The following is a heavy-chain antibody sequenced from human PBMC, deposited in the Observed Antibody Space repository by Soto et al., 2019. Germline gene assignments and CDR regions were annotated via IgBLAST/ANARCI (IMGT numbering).Heavy chain of an antibody. CDR1: GGSISSYY. V-gene: IGHV4-59*01. J-gene: IGHJ4*02. CDR3: ARAVEMATTVDY. CDR2: IYYSGST. D-gene: IGHD5-12*01. Sequence: SETLSLTCTVSGGSISSYYWSWIRQPPGKGLEWIGYIYYSGSTNYNPSLKSRVTISVDTSKNQFSLKLSSVTAADTAVYYCARAVEMATTVDYWGQGTTVTVSS.